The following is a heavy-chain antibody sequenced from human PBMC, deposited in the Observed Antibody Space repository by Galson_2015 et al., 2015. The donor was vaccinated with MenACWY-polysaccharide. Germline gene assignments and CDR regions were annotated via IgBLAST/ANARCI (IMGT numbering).Heavy chain of an antibody. V-gene: IGHV1-8*01. Sequence: SVKVSCKASGYTFTSYDINWVRQAPGQGLEWMGWMNPNSGNIGYAQKFLGKFTMTRDTSIGTAYMELNDLRPEHTAVYYCARARYKASDYWGQGTLVTVSS. CDR1: GYTFTSYD. J-gene: IGHJ4*02. CDR3: ARARYKASDY. CDR2: MNPNSGNI. D-gene: IGHD5-18*01.